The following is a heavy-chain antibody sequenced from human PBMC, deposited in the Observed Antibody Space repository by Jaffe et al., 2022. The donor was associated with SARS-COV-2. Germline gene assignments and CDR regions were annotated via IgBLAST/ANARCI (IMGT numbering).Heavy chain of an antibody. CDR2: ISSDGGLK. Sequence: QVQLVESGGGVVQPGGSLRLSCAASGFVFSTYSMHWVRQAPGKGLEWVAVISSDGGLKNYADSVKGRFAISRDDSKNTLYLQIDSLRPEDTAVYFCSRASSLYYYYYAMDVWGQGTTVTVSS. CDR3: SRASSLYYYYYAMDV. CDR1: GFVFSTYS. J-gene: IGHJ6*02. V-gene: IGHV3-30*09.